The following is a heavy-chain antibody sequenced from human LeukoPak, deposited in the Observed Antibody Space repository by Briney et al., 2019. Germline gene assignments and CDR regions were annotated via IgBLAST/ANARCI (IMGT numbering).Heavy chain of an antibody. D-gene: IGHD1-14*01. CDR3: ARGIRSSLDY. J-gene: IGHJ4*02. V-gene: IGHV3-74*01. Sequence: GGSLRLSCAASGFTFSGYWMHWVRQAPGKGLVWVSAINGDGSSTSYADSVKGRFTISGDNAKNTLYLQMNSLRADDTAVYYCARGIRSSLDYWGQGTLVTVSS. CDR2: INGDGSST. CDR1: GFTFSGYW.